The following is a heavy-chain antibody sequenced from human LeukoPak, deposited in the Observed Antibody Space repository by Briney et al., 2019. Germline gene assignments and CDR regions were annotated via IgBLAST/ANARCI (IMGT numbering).Heavy chain of an antibody. V-gene: IGHV4-31*03. D-gene: IGHD6-13*01. Sequence: SETLSLTCTVSGGSISSGGYYWSWIRQHPGKGLEWIGYIYYSGSTYYNLSLKSRVTISVDTSKNQFSLKLSSVTAADTAVYYCARVEDSSSWYFGYFDYWGQGTLVTVSS. CDR1: GGSISSGGYY. J-gene: IGHJ4*02. CDR2: IYYSGST. CDR3: ARVEDSSSWYFGYFDY.